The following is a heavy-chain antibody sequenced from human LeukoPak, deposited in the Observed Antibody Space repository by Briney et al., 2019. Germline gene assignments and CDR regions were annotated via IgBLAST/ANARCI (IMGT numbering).Heavy chain of an antibody. CDR3: ARLRYTYGKNFDY. Sequence: PGGSLRLSCAASGFTFKAYWMSWVRQAPGTGLEWVANIQQDGGEKNYVDFVKGRFTISRDNARNSLYLEMNSLRAADTAVYYCARLRYTYGKNFDYWGQGTLVTVSS. CDR2: IQQDGGEK. D-gene: IGHD5-18*01. J-gene: IGHJ4*02. CDR1: GFTFKAYW. V-gene: IGHV3-7*01.